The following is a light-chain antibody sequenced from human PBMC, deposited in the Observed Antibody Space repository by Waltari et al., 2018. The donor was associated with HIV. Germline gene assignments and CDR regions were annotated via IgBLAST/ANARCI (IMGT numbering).Light chain of an antibody. CDR2: ATS. V-gene: IGKV3-20*01. CDR1: QSVSSSY. CDR3: QQYGSSLLFT. Sequence: DIVLTQSPGTLSMSAGDRANLSCRASQSVSSSYLAWYQQKPGQAPRLLIYATSSRATGIPDRFSGSGSGTDCTLTISRLEPEDFAVYYCQQYGSSLLFTFGPGTKVDIK. J-gene: IGKJ3*01.